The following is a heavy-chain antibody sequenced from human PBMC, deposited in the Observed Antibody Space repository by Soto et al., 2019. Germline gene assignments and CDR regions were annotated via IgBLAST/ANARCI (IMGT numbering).Heavy chain of an antibody. Sequence: QVQLVQSGAEVKKPGSSVKVSCKASGGTFSSYAISWVRQAPGQGLEWMGGIIPIFGTANYAQKFQGRVTITADESTSTAYMELISLRSEDTAVYYCARGVVEQLVWYYYGMDVWGQGTTVTVSS. V-gene: IGHV1-69*01. J-gene: IGHJ6*02. CDR3: ARGVVEQLVWYYYGMDV. CDR1: GGTFSSYA. D-gene: IGHD6-6*01. CDR2: IIPIFGTA.